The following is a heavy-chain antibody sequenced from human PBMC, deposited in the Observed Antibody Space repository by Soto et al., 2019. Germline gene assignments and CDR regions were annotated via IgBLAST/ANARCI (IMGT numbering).Heavy chain of an antibody. Sequence: ASVKVSCKASGYTFTSYAMHWARQAPGQRLEWMGWINAGNGNTKYSKKFQGRVTITRDTSARTAYMELSSVRSEDTAVYYCARHRSSGSPDFDYWGQRTLVPVSS. CDR2: INAGNGNT. CDR1: GYTFTSYA. CDR3: ARHRSSGSPDFDY. D-gene: IGHD6-19*01. V-gene: IGHV1-3*01. J-gene: IGHJ4*02.